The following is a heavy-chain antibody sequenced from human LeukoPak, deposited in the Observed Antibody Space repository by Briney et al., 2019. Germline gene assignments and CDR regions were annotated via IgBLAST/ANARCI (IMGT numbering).Heavy chain of an antibody. J-gene: IGHJ6*03. V-gene: IGHV1-2*02. Sequence: ASVKVSCKASGYTFTGYYMHWVRQAPGQGLEWMGWISTNSGGTNYAQEFQGRVTMTRDTSISTAYMELSRLRSDDTAVYYCSAHSRGYYYYYMDVWGKGTTVTVSS. D-gene: IGHD2-15*01. CDR1: GYTFTGYY. CDR3: SAHSRGYYYYYMDV. CDR2: ISTNSGGT.